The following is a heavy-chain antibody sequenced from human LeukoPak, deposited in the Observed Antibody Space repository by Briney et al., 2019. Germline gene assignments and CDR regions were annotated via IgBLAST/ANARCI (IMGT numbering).Heavy chain of an antibody. V-gene: IGHV4-59*08. CDR2: ISYSGVS. J-gene: IGHJ5*02. Sequence: SETLSLTCTVPSAAISRAYWIWIRQTPGKGLEWIGYISYSGVSTYNPSLGSRVTISRDTSKNEVSLNLSSVTAADTAVYFCARLPEGGYATSLGWLDPWGQGTRVTVSS. D-gene: IGHD5-24*01. CDR3: ARLPEGGYATSLGWLDP. CDR1: SAAISRAY.